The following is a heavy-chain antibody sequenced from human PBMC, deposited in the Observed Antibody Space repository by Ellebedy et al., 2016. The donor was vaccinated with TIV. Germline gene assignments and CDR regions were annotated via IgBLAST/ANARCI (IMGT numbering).Heavy chain of an antibody. J-gene: IGHJ6*02. CDR2: IIPIFGTA. Sequence: SVKVSCXASGGTFSSYAISWVRQAPGQGLEWMGGIIPIFGTANYAQKFQGRVTITRDMSTSTAYMELSSLRSEDTAVYYCAADRSRLGYYYYGMDVWGQGTTVTVSS. V-gene: IGHV1-69*05. D-gene: IGHD6-19*01. CDR3: AADRSRLGYYYYGMDV. CDR1: GGTFSSYA.